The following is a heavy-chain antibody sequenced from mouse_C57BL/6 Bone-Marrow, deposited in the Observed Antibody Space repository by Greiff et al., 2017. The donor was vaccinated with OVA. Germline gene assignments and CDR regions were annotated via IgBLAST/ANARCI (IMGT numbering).Heavy chain of an antibody. J-gene: IGHJ1*03. CDR2: IRNKANGYTT. CDR3: ASPTGFPYWYFDV. Sequence: DVHLVESGGGLVQPGGSLSLSCAASGFTFTDYYMSWVRQPPGKALEWLGFIRNKANGYTTEYSASVKGRFTISRDNSQSILYLQMNALRAEDSATYYCASPTGFPYWYFDVWGTGTTVTVSS. CDR1: GFTFTDYY. V-gene: IGHV7-3*01. D-gene: IGHD4-1*01.